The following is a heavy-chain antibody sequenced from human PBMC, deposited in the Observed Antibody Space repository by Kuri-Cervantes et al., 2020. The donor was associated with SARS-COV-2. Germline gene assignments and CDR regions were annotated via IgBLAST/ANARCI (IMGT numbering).Heavy chain of an antibody. V-gene: IGHV3-19*01. CDR3: AKGSYSSPLDYYYGMDV. D-gene: IGHD6-13*01. CDR2: VSWNGSRT. Sequence: GGSLRLSCAASGFTFSNSDMNWVRQAPGKGLEWVSGVSWNGSRTHYADSVKGRFTISRDNSKNTLYLQMNSLRAEDTAVYYCAKGSYSSPLDYYYGMDVWGQGTTVTVSS. CDR1: GFTFSNSD. J-gene: IGHJ6*02.